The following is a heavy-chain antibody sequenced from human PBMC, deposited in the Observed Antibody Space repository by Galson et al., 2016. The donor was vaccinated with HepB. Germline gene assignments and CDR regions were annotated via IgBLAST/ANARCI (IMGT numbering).Heavy chain of an antibody. J-gene: IGHJ4*02. CDR2: ISYDGGSN. V-gene: IGHV3-30*14. D-gene: IGHD2-15*01. Sequence: SLRLSCAASGFTFSRIAMHWVRQAPGKGLKWVAVISYDGGSNYYADSVKGRFTISRDNSKNTLYLQMNSLKASDTAMYYCARRRLEAATPYFDYWGQGTLVTVSS. CDR1: GFTFSRIA. CDR3: ARRRLEAATPYFDY.